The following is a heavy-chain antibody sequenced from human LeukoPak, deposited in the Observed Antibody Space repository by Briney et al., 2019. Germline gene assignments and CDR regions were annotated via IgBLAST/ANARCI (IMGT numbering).Heavy chain of an antibody. CDR3: TREAFTDSTGYYFSPLDT. CDR1: GFAFSNYD. CDR2: INTACGT. J-gene: IGHJ3*02. Sequence: GGSLRLSCEASGFAFSNYDFHWVRQTIGKGLEWVSLINTACGTFYPASVKGRFTISRENAKNSLYLQMNSLTADDTAVYYCTREAFTDSTGYYFSPLDTWGPGTMVTVSS. V-gene: IGHV3-13*01. D-gene: IGHD3-22*01.